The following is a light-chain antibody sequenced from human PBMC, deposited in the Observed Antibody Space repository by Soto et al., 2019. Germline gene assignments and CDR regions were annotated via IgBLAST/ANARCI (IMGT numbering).Light chain of an antibody. J-gene: IGKJ5*01. CDR3: QQRNIWPPVT. Sequence: EIVLTQSPSTLSFSPGERATLSCRASPSVTNYLAWYQQKPGQAPRLVIYGAFNRATGIPARFSGSGSGADFTLTISSLEPEDFAVYYCQQRNIWPPVTFGQGTRLENK. CDR2: GAF. CDR1: PSVTNY. V-gene: IGKV3-11*01.